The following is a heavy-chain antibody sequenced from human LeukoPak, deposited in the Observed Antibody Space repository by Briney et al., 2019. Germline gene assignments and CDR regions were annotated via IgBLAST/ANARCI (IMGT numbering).Heavy chain of an antibody. CDR2: IDPSDSYT. CDR1: GYSFTSYW. V-gene: IGHV5-10-1*01. D-gene: IGHD6-13*01. Sequence: GESLKISCKGSGYSFTSYWISWVRQMPGKGLEWMVRIDPSDSYTNYSPSFQGHVTVSADKSISTAYLQWSSLKASDTAMYYCARLGSSWYGVGDYWGQGTLVTVSS. J-gene: IGHJ4*02. CDR3: ARLGSSWYGVGDY.